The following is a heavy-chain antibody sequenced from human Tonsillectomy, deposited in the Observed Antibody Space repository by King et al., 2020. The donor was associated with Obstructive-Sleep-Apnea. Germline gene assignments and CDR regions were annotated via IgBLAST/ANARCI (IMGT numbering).Heavy chain of an antibody. V-gene: IGHV4-39*07. CDR1: GGSISSSNYY. CDR2: IYYSGST. CDR3: ARERRRYYDSSGYYNWFDP. J-gene: IGHJ5*02. D-gene: IGHD3-22*01. Sequence: QLQESGPGLVKPSETLSLTCTVSGGSISSSNYYWGWIRQPPGKGLEWIGSIYYSGSTNYNPSLLSRVTISVDTSKNQFSLKLSSVTAADTAVYYCARERRRYYDSSGYYNWFDPWGQGTLVTVSS.